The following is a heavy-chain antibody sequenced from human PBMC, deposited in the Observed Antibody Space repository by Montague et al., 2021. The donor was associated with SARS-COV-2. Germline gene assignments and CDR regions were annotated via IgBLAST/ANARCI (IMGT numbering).Heavy chain of an antibody. CDR2: IYWDDDK. D-gene: IGHD3-10*01. Sequence: PALVKPTQTLKLARSVAGLRRRTGEERVDRHRQTTVKAREWLALIYWDDDKRYSPSLKSRLTITKDTSKNQVVLTMTNMDPVDTATYYCAHKRSPWFGALDYWGQGTLVTVSS. CDR1: GLRRRTGEER. V-gene: IGHV2-5*02. CDR3: AHKRSPWFGALDY. J-gene: IGHJ4*02.